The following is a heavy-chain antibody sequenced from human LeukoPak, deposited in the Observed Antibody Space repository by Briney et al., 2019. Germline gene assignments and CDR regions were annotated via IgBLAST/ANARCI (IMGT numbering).Heavy chain of an antibody. Sequence: PGGSLRLSCAASGFTFDDYAMHWVRQAPGKGLEWVSLISWDGGSTYYADSVKGRFTISRDNSKNSLYLQMNSLRAEDTALYYCATAAQWNAFDIWGQGTMVTVSS. V-gene: IGHV3-43D*03. D-gene: IGHD2-8*01. J-gene: IGHJ3*02. CDR1: GFTFDDYA. CDR2: ISWDGGST. CDR3: ATAAQWNAFDI.